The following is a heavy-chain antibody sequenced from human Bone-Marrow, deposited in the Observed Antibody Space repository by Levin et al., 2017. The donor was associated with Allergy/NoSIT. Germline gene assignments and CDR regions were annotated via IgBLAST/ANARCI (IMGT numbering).Heavy chain of an antibody. CDR3: ARDGEGNGSGSYYSRYYYDSYMDA. CDR1: GFTFSSYA. J-gene: IGHJ6*03. Sequence: GGSLRLSCAASGFTFSSYAMHWVRQAPGKGLEWVAVISYDGSNKYYADSVKGRFTISRDNSKNTLYLQMNSLRAEDTAVYYCARDGEGNGSGSYYSRYYYDSYMDAWGKGTTVTVSS. V-gene: IGHV3-30-3*01. CDR2: ISYDGSNK. D-gene: IGHD3-10*01.